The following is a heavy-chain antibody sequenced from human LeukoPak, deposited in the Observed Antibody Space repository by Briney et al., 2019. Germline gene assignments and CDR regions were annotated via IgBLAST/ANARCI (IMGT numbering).Heavy chain of an antibody. J-gene: IGHJ4*02. CDR3: AAGNWYEFDY. D-gene: IGHD1-1*01. CDR1: GYTFTGYY. V-gene: IGHV1-2*02. Sequence: GASVKVSCKASGYTFTGYYMNWVRQAPGQGLEWMAWINPNSGATNYAQKFQGRVTMTSDTSITTAYMELSRLRSDDTAVYYCAAGNWYEFDYWGQGTLVTVSS. CDR2: INPNSGAT.